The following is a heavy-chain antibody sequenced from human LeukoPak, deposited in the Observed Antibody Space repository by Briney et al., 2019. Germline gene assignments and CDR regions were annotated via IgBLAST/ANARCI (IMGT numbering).Heavy chain of an antibody. D-gene: IGHD5-12*01. V-gene: IGHV1-69*13. Sequence: SVKVSCKASGGTFSSYAISWVRQAPGQGLEWMGGIIPIFGTANYAQKFQGRVTITADESTSTAYMELSSLRSEDTAVYYCATKRREWLRLRGFDPWGQGTLVTVSS. J-gene: IGHJ5*02. CDR1: GGTFSSYA. CDR2: IIPIFGTA. CDR3: ATKRREWLRLRGFDP.